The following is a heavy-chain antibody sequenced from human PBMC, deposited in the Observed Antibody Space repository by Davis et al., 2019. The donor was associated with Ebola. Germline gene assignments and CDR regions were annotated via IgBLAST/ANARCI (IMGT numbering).Heavy chain of an antibody. J-gene: IGHJ5*02. Sequence: KVSCKGSGYSFTSYWIGWVRQMPGKGLEWMGIIYPGDSDTRYSPSFQGQVTISAAKSISTAYLQWSSLKASDTAMYYCARVESGPTMVRGVSWFDPWGQGTLVTVSS. CDR1: GYSFTSYW. V-gene: IGHV5-51*01. CDR2: IYPGDSDT. D-gene: IGHD3-10*01. CDR3: ARVESGPTMVRGVSWFDP.